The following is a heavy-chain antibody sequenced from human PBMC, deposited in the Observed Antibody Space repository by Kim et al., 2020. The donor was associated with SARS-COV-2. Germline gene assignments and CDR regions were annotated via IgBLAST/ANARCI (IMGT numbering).Heavy chain of an antibody. CDR3: SGREGYYYKYYFDY. Sequence: GGSLRLSCAASGFTVSGTYMSWVRQAPGEGLEWVSVIYSGGATYYADSVKGRFTISRDNSKNELYLQMNSLRAEDTAVYYCSGREGYYYKYYFDYWGQGT. CDR2: IYSGGAT. CDR1: GFTVSGTY. D-gene: IGHD3-22*01. V-gene: IGHV3-66*01. J-gene: IGHJ4*02.